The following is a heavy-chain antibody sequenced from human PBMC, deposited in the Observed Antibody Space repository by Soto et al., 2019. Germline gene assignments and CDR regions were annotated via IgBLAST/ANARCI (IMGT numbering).Heavy chain of an antibody. CDR1: GFNFSSHT. J-gene: IGHJ6*02. D-gene: IGHD6-13*01. V-gene: IGHV3-21*01. CDR3: AGRVAAGGGMDV. CDR2: ISSTSSYI. Sequence: ESGGGLVKPGGSLRLSCAASGFNFSSHTMTWVRQAPGKGLEWVSSISSTSSYIHYADSVKGRFTISRDNAKNSLFLQMNSLRAEDTALYYCAGRVAAGGGMDVWGQGTTVSVSS.